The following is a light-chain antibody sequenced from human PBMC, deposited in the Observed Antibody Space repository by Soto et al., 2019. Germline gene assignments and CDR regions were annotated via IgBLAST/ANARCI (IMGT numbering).Light chain of an antibody. Sequence: DIQMTQSPSTLSASVGDRVTITCRASQRIRNFLAWYQQQPGKAPNLLIYDASSLEGGVPSRFSGSGSGTEFTLPITSLQPDDFATYYCQQYSGYSPWTFGQGTKVEIK. CDR1: QRIRNF. CDR3: QQYSGYSPWT. J-gene: IGKJ1*01. V-gene: IGKV1-5*01. CDR2: DAS.